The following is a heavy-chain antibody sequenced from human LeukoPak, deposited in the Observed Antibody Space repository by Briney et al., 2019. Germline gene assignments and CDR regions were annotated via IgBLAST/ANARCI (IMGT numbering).Heavy chain of an antibody. CDR3: ARSHSSPPLI. V-gene: IGHV3-7*01. CDR2: IKQDGSEK. D-gene: IGHD6-13*01. J-gene: IGHJ3*02. CDR1: GFTFSSYA. Sequence: GGSLRLSCAASGFTFSSYAMSWVRQAPGKGLEWVANIKQDGSEKYYVDSVKGRFTISRDNAKNSLCLQMNSLRAEDTAVYYCARSHSSPPLIWGQGTMVTVSS.